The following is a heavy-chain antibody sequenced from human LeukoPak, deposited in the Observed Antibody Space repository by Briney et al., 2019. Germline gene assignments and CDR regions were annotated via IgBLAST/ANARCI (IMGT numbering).Heavy chain of an antibody. CDR3: ARGGDMVGTTKVPFDY. Sequence: PGGSLRLSCAASGFTFSSFSMIWVRQAPGKGLEWVSSTSSSSAYTFYAESGKGRFTISRDNAKNSLFLQMNSLRAEDTAVYYCARGGDMVGTTKVPFDYWGQGTLVTVSS. V-gene: IGHV3-21*04. D-gene: IGHD1-26*01. J-gene: IGHJ4*02. CDR1: GFTFSSFS. CDR2: TSSSSAYT.